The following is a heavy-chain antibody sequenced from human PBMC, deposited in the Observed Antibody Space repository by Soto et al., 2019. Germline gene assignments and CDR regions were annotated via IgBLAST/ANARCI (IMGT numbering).Heavy chain of an antibody. CDR1: GGSISSSSYY. CDR3: ARLIRTMNTVTTAGWFDP. Sequence: SETLSLTCTVSGGSISSSSYYWGWIRQPPGKGLEWIGSIYYSGSTYYKPSLTSQVTISVDTSKNQFFLTLSSVTAEDTAVYYCARLIRTMNTVTTAGWFDPWGQGNMVTVSS. D-gene: IGHD4-17*01. CDR2: IYYSGST. V-gene: IGHV4-39*01. J-gene: IGHJ5*02.